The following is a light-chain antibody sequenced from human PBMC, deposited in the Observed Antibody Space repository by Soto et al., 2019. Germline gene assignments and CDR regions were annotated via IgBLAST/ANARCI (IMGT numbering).Light chain of an antibody. J-gene: IGKJ5*01. CDR1: QSVDSH. CDR3: QQRSDWPIT. CDR2: AAS. V-gene: IGKV3-11*01. Sequence: EIVLTQSPASLSLYPGERATLSCRASQSVDSHLVWYQQKPGQAPRLLIFAASNRATGIPVRFSGSGSGTYFTLAINRLEPDDFAVYYCQQRSDWPITFGQGTRLEIK.